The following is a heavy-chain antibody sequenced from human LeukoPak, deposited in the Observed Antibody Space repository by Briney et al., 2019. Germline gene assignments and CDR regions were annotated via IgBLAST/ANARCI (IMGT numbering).Heavy chain of an antibody. CDR1: GGSFSGYY. Sequence: SETLSLTCAVYGGSFSGYYWSWIRQPPGKGLEWIGEINHSGSTNYNPSLKSRVTISVDTSKNQFSLKLSSVTAADTAVYYCARGQKRGRGSGHGDWGQGTMVTVSS. J-gene: IGHJ3*01. CDR3: ARGQKRGRGSGHGD. D-gene: IGHD4-17*01. V-gene: IGHV4-34*01. CDR2: INHSGST.